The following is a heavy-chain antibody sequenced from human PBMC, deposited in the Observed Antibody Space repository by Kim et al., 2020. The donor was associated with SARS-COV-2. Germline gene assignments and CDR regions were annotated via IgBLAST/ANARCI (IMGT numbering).Heavy chain of an antibody. CDR3: ATSTASYFDY. V-gene: IGHV3-23*01. D-gene: IGHD1-26*01. Sequence: YAAAVTGRFPISRDNSTNTLYLTMISLRAEDTAVYDCATSTASYFDYWGQGTLVTVSS. J-gene: IGHJ4*02.